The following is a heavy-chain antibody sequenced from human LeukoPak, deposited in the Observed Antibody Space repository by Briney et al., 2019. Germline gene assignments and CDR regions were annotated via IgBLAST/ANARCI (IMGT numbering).Heavy chain of an antibody. CDR1: GFTFSSYG. J-gene: IGHJ4*02. Sequence: HPGGSLRLSCAASGFTFSSYGMHWVRQAPGKGLEWVAFIRYDGSNKYYADSVKGRFTISRDNSKNTLYLQMNSLRAEDTAVYYCANPVFPEDIVVVGVWGQGTLVTVSS. D-gene: IGHD2-2*01. V-gene: IGHV3-30*02. CDR3: ANPVFPEDIVVVGV. CDR2: IRYDGSNK.